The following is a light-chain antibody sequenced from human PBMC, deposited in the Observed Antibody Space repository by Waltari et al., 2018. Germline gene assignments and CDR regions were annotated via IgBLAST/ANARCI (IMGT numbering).Light chain of an antibody. Sequence: QSALTQPASVSGSPGQSITLSCTGTTRSIGPPNLVSWYRQSPGKAPQVIIYENIKRPSGVSNRFSGSKSGNTASLTISGLQADDEADYYCCSYAGSSTYVFGSGTTVTVL. CDR1: TRSIGPPNL. V-gene: IGLV2-23*01. CDR3: CSYAGSSTYV. CDR2: ENI. J-gene: IGLJ1*01.